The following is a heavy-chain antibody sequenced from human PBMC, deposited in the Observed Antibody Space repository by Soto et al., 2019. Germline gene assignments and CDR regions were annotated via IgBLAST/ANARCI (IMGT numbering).Heavy chain of an antibody. CDR2: IIPILGIA. Sequence: QVQLVQSGAEVKKPGSSVKVSCKASGGTFSSYTISWVRQAPGQGLEWMGRIIPILGIANYAQKFQGRVTNTADKSTSTAYMELSSLRSEDTAVYYCARGWYIQDYYYMDVWGKGTTVTVSS. CDR3: ARGWYIQDYYYMDV. D-gene: IGHD6-19*01. CDR1: GGTFSSYT. V-gene: IGHV1-69*02. J-gene: IGHJ6*03.